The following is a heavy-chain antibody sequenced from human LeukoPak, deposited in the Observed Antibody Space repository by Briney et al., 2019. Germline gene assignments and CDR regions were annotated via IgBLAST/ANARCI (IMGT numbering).Heavy chain of an antibody. CDR1: GGSFSGYY. D-gene: IGHD5-12*01. J-gene: IGHJ4*02. CDR2: INHSGST. V-gene: IGHV4-34*01. Sequence: SETLSLTCAVYGGSFSGYYWSWIRQPPGKGLEWIGEINHSGSTNYNPSLKSRVTKSVDTSKNQFSLKLSSVTAADTAVYYCARVATGPFDYWGQGTLVTVSS. CDR3: ARVATGPFDY.